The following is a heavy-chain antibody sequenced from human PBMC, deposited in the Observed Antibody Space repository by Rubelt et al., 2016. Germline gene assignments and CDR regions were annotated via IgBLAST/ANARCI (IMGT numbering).Heavy chain of an antibody. V-gene: IGHV1-18*01. Sequence: QVQLVQSGAEVKKPGASVKVSCKASGYTFTSYGISWVRQAPGPGLSGMGWSSAYNGNTNYAQKLQGRVTMTTGTSTGTADMELRSLRSDDTAVYYCAREVMAISDYWGQGTLVTVSS. CDR3: AREVMAISDY. D-gene: IGHD2-21*01. J-gene: IGHJ4*02. CDR2: SSAYNGNT. CDR1: GYTFTSYG.